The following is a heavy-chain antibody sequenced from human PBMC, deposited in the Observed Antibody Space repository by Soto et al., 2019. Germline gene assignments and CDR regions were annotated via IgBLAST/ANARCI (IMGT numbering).Heavy chain of an antibody. CDR1: GFTFSSYA. Sequence: GGSLRLSCAASGFTFSSYAMHWVRQAPGKGLEWVAVISYDGSNKYYADSVKGRFTISRDNSKNTLYLQMNSLRAEDTAVYYCARDLLTTVTTWLDYWGQGTLVTVSS. CDR3: ARDLLTTVTTWLDY. CDR2: ISYDGSNK. D-gene: IGHD4-17*01. J-gene: IGHJ4*02. V-gene: IGHV3-30-3*01.